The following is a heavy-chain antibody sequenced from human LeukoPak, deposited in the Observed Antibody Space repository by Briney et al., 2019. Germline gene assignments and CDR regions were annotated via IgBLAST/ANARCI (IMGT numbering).Heavy chain of an antibody. V-gene: IGHV3-7*05. CDR2: IKPDGSER. Sequence: GGSLRLSCAASGFTFTNYWMSWVRQAPGKGLEWVANIKPDGSERFYVDSVKGRFTISRDNAKNSLFLQMNSLRAEDTAVYYCARVIVEVPGVSDYCDSWGQGTLVTVSS. CDR1: GFTFTNYW. CDR3: ARVIVEVPGVSDYCDS. J-gene: IGHJ4*02. D-gene: IGHD2-2*01.